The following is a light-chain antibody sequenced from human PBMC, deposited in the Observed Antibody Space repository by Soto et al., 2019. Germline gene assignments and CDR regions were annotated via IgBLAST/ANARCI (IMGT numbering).Light chain of an antibody. CDR2: VTS. Sequence: DIQLTQSPSFLSASVGDRVTITCRASQGISSYLAWYQQKPRKAPKLLIYVTSSLQSGVPSRFSGSGSGTEFTLTISSLQPEDFATYYCQQLNSYPITFGQATRLEIK. CDR1: QGISSY. J-gene: IGKJ5*01. CDR3: QQLNSYPIT. V-gene: IGKV1-9*01.